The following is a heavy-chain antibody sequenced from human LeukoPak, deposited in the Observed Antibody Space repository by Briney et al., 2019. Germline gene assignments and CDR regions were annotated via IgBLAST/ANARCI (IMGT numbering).Heavy chain of an antibody. CDR1: NYSISDGHY. V-gene: IGHV4-38-2*01. CDR2: AFQSGST. D-gene: IGHD1-1*01. CDR3: VRGGASRWGTNSFDF. Sequence: SETLSLTCAVSNYSISDGHYWGWIRQPPGKGLEWIANAFQSGSTYYSPPLRSRVTVSVDTSKNQFSLMVRSVTAADTAVYYRVRGGASRWGTNSFDFWGQGKLVTVSS. J-gene: IGHJ4*02.